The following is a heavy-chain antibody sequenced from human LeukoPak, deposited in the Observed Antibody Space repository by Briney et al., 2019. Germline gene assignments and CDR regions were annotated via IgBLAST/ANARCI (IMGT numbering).Heavy chain of an antibody. CDR3: AKDRSGRESGNQRDDY. CDR1: GFTFSMSA. D-gene: IGHD1-14*01. V-gene: IGHV3-30*02. J-gene: IGHJ4*02. Sequence: GGSLRLPCATSGFTFSMSAMHWVRQAPGKGLEWVAFIRYDGSDRYYPESVKGRFTISRDVSRNTLYLQMNGLRAEDTAVYYCAKDRSGRESGNQRDDYWGRGTLVTVSS. CDR2: IRYDGSDR.